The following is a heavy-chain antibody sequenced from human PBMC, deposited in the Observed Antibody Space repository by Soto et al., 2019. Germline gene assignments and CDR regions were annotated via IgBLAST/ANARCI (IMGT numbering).Heavy chain of an antibody. CDR3: AKDTYYYGSGSYQVFDY. V-gene: IGHV3-30*04. Sequence: PGGSLRLSCAASGFTFSSNAMHWVRQAPGKGPEWVAVISYDGSNKYYADSVKGRFTISRDNSKNTLYLQMNSLRAEDTAVYYCAKDTYYYGSGSYQVFDYWGQGTLVTVSS. J-gene: IGHJ4*02. CDR1: GFTFSSNA. D-gene: IGHD3-10*01. CDR2: ISYDGSNK.